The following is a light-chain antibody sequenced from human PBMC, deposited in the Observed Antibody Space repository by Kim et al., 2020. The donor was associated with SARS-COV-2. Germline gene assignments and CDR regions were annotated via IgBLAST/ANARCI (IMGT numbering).Light chain of an antibody. CDR2: EDN. J-gene: IGLJ3*02. Sequence: KTVTISRTGSSGNIARNSAQWYQPRPASAPTTGIYEDNERPSGVPDRFSGSIDSSSNSASLTISGLKTEDKADYYCQSYDDSNRWVFGGGTQLTVL. V-gene: IGLV6-57*02. CDR1: SGNIARNS. CDR3: QSYDDSNRWV.